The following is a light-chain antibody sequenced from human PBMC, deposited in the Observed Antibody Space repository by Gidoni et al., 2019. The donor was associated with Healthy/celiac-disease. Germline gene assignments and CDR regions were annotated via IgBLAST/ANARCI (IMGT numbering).Light chain of an antibody. Sequence: EIVLTQSPGTLSLSPGERATLSCRASQSVSSSYLAWYQQKPGQAPRLLIYGASSRATGIPDRVSGSGSGTDFTLTISRLEPEDFAVYYCQQYGSSSLTFGGXTKVEIK. V-gene: IGKV3-20*01. CDR2: GAS. J-gene: IGKJ4*01. CDR1: QSVSSSY. CDR3: QQYGSSSLT.